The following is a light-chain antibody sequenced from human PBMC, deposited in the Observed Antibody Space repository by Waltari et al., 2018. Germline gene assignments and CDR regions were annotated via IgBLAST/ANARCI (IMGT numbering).Light chain of an antibody. Sequence: QSALTQPASVSGSPGQSITISCTGASSDVGRYNYVSWYQQYPGPAPKLIIYDVSNRPSGVSNRFSGSKSGNTASLTISGLQAEDEADYYCSSYTSSSTLVFGGGTKLTVL. CDR1: SSDVGRYNY. CDR3: SSYTSSSTLV. J-gene: IGLJ3*02. CDR2: DVS. V-gene: IGLV2-14*03.